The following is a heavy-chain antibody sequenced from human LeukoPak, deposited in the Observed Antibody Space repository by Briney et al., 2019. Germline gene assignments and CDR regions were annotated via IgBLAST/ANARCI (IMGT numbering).Heavy chain of an antibody. Sequence: GASVKVSCKASGYTFTSYDINWVRQATGQGLEWMGWMKPNSGNTGYAQKFQGRLTMTSDTAISTAYMELSGLRSEDTAVYYCARDGGMQYQLLYDAFDIWGQGTMVTVSS. CDR3: ARDGGMQYQLLYDAFDI. J-gene: IGHJ3*02. CDR1: GYTFTSYD. D-gene: IGHD2-2*02. V-gene: IGHV1-8*01. CDR2: MKPNSGNT.